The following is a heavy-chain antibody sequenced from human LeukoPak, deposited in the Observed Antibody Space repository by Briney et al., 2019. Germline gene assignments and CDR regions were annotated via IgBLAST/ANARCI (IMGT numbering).Heavy chain of an antibody. CDR1: GFTFSSYA. J-gene: IGHJ1*01. CDR3: AKWGLYCSSTGCCAPFQH. Sequence: GGSLRLSCAASGFTFSSYAMSWVRQAPGKGLEWVSAISGSGGSTYYADSVKGRFTISRDNSKNTLYLQMNSLRAEDTAVYYCAKWGLYCSSTGCCAPFQHWGQGTLVTVSS. CDR2: ISGSGGST. D-gene: IGHD2-2*01. V-gene: IGHV3-23*01.